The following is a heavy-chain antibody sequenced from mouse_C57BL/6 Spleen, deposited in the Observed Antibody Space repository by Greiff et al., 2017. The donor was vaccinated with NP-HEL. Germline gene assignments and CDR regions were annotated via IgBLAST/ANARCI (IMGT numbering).Heavy chain of an antibody. J-gene: IGHJ4*01. V-gene: IGHV1-55*01. D-gene: IGHD2-5*01. CDR2: IYPGSGST. CDR1: GYTFTSYW. Sequence: VQLQQPGAELVKPGASVKMSCKASGYTFTSYWLTWVKQRPGQGLEWIGDIYPGSGSTNYNEKFKSKATLTVDTSSSTAYMQLSSLTSEDSAVYYCARYYYSNYGAMDYWGQGTSVTVSS. CDR3: ARYYYSNYGAMDY.